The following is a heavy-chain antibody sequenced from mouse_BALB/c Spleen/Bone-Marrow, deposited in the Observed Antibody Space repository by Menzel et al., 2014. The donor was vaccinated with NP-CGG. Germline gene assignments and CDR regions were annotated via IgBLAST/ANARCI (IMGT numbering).Heavy chain of an antibody. Sequence: VQLQQSGAELVRPGTSVKVSCKASGYAFTDYLVEWLKQRPGQGLEWIGVINPGSGSTNYNEKFKDKATLTADKSSSTAYMQLSSLTSDDSAVYFCARYDGYFGYWGQGTILTVSS. CDR3: ARYDGYFGY. CDR2: INPGSGST. CDR1: GYAFTDYL. D-gene: IGHD2-3*01. V-gene: IGHV1-54*01. J-gene: IGHJ2*01.